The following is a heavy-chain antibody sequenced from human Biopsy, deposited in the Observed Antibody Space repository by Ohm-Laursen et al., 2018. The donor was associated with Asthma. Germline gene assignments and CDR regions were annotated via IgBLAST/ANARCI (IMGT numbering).Heavy chain of an antibody. CDR2: IYSGGTS. CDR3: TRGHSSNWSHYYFDY. V-gene: IGHV3-53*01. CDR1: GFAVSRDY. J-gene: IGHJ4*02. Sequence: SLRLSCAASGFAVSRDYMFWVRQAPGKGLEWVSVIYSGGTSHTADSVRGRFTISKDYSKNTLYLQMHSLRAEDTAVYYCTRGHSSNWSHYYFDYWGQGTLVTVSS. D-gene: IGHD2-2*01.